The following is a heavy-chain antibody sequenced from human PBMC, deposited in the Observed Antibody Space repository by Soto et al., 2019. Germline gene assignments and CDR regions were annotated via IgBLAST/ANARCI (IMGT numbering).Heavy chain of an antibody. J-gene: IGHJ4*02. CDR2: ISYDGSNK. CDR3: AKTGLLWFGELLPNFDY. V-gene: IGHV3-30*18. CDR1: GFPFSSYG. D-gene: IGHD3-10*01. Sequence: GGALRLSFAASGFPFSSYGIPWVRPAPGKGLEWVAVISYDGSNKYYADSVKGRFTISRDNSKNTLYLQMNSLRAEDTAVYYCAKTGLLWFGELLPNFDYWGQGTLVTVSS.